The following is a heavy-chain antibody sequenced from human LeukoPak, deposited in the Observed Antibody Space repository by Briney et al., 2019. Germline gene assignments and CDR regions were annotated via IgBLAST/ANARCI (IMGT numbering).Heavy chain of an antibody. J-gene: IGHJ4*02. CDR3: ARHEGFSQKD. CDR2: IHESGST. V-gene: IGHV4-4*02. CDR1: GVSMSSNNW. Sequence: SETLSLTCAVSGVSMSSNNWWSWVRQPPGKGLEWIGEIHESGSTNYNPSLKSRVTISVDKSKDQFSLKLSSVTAADTAVYHCARHEGFSQKDWGQGTQVTVS.